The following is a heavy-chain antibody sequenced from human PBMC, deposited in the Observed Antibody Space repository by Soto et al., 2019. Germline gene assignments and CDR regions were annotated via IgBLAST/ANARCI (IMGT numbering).Heavy chain of an antibody. J-gene: IGHJ4*02. CDR2: IYYSGST. V-gene: IGHV4-59*01. D-gene: IGHD6-19*01. Sequence: PSETLSLTCTFSGGPFINYYWSWIRQSPGKGLEWIGYIYYSGSTNYNPSLKSRVTISLDTSKNQLSLKLSPVTAADTAVYYCARGAAVAGRFDDWGQGALVTVSS. CDR3: ARGAAVAGRFDD. CDR1: GGPFINYY.